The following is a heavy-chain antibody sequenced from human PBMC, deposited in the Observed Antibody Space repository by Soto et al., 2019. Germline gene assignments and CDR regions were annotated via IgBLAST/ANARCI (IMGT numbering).Heavy chain of an antibody. D-gene: IGHD6-19*01. V-gene: IGHV3-15*07. CDR1: GFTFSSYS. J-gene: IGHJ2*01. CDR3: TTVGSGALRDFDL. Sequence: PGGSLRLSCAASGFTFSSYSMNWVRQAPGKGLEWVGRIKSKTDGGTTDYAAPVKGRFTISRDDSKNTLYLQMNSLKTEDTAVYYCTTVGSGALRDFDLWGRGTLVTVSS. CDR2: IKSKTDGGTT.